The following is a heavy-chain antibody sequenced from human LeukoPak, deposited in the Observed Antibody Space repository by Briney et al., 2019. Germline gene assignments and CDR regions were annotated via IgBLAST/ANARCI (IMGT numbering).Heavy chain of an antibody. CDR1: GFTFSSYS. Sequence: PGGSLRLSCAASGFTFSSYSMNWVRQAPGKGLEWVSSISSSSSYIYYADSVKSRFTISRDNAKNSLYLQINSLRAEDTAVYYCARDANSGYSYGYDYWGQGTLVTVSS. CDR3: ARDANSGYSYGYDY. CDR2: ISSSSSYI. D-gene: IGHD5-18*01. V-gene: IGHV3-21*01. J-gene: IGHJ4*02.